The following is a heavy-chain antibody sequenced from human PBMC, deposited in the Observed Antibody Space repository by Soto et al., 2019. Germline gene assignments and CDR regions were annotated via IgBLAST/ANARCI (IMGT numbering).Heavy chain of an antibody. CDR1: GYTFTSYG. CDR2: ISAYNGNT. D-gene: IGHD2-2*01. J-gene: IGHJ4*02. CDR3: ARDCVVLPSAMGIFDY. V-gene: IGHV1-18*01. Sequence: QVQLVQSGAEVKKPGASVKVSCKASGYTFTSYGISWVRQAPGQGLEWMGWISAYNGNTNYAQKLQGRVTMTTDTARSTAYMDLRRLRADDTAVYYCARDCVVLPSAMGIFDYWGQGTLVTVSS.